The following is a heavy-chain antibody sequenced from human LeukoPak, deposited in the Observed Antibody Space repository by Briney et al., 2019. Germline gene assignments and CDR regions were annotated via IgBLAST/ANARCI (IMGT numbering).Heavy chain of an antibody. V-gene: IGHV1-2*02. CDR2: INPNSGGT. CDR1: GYTFTGYY. D-gene: IGHD2-2*03. J-gene: IGHJ6*02. Sequence: GASVKVSCKASGYTFTGYYMHWVRQAPGQGLEWMGWINPNSGGTNYAQKFQGRVTIARDTPISTAYMELSRLRSDDTAVYYCARDEMGLDIVVVPAAPGYGMDVWGQGTTVTVS. CDR3: ARDEMGLDIVVVPAAPGYGMDV.